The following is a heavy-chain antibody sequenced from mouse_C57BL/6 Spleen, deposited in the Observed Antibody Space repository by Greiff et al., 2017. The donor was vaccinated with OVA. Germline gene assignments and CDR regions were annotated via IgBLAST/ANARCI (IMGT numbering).Heavy chain of an antibody. D-gene: IGHD1-1*01. Sequence: QVQLQQSGPELVKPGASVKISCKASGYAFSSSWMNWVKQRPGKGLEWIGRIYPGDGDTNYNGKFKGKATLTADKSSSTAYMQLSSLTSEDSAVYFCARSLITTVGATEYFDVWGTGTTVTVSS. CDR3: ARSLITTVGATEYFDV. CDR1: GYAFSSSW. CDR2: IYPGDGDT. J-gene: IGHJ1*03. V-gene: IGHV1-82*01.